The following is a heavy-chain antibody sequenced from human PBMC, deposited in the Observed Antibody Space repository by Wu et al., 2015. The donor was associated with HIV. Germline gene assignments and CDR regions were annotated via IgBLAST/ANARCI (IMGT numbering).Heavy chain of an antibody. V-gene: IGHV1-69*05. CDR3: ATVKYSIGWNQTFDV. Sequence: QVQLVQSGAEVKKPGSSVKVSCKASGGTFTSHSISWVRQAPGQGLEWMGGIIPIFGYAQKFQGRATITTDESTNTAYMELNNLRSEDTAVYYCATVKYSIGWNQTFDVWGQGDNGHRLF. D-gene: IGHD6-19*01. CDR1: GGTFTSHS. J-gene: IGHJ3*01. CDR2: IIPIFG.